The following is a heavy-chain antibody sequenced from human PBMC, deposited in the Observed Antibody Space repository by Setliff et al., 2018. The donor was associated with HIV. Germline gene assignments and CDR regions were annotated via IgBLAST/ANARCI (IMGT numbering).Heavy chain of an antibody. CDR2: ISAYNGNT. V-gene: IGHV1-18*01. CDR3: ARGRTMSWFDP. Sequence: ASVKVSCKASGYTFTSYGISWVRQAPGQGLEWMGWISAYNGNTNYAQKLQGRVTMTRDTSTRTVYMELSSLRSEDTAVYYCARGRTMSWFDPWGQGALVTVSS. CDR1: GYTFTSYG. J-gene: IGHJ5*02. D-gene: IGHD3-22*01.